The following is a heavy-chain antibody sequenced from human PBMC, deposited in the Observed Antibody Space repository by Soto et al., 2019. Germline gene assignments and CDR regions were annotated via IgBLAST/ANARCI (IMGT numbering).Heavy chain of an antibody. Sequence: QVQLQQWGAGLLKPSETLSLTCAVYGGSFSGYYWSWIRQPPGKGLEWIGEINHSGSTNYNPSLKSRDTLSVDTSKNQFSLKLSSVTAADTAVYSCAKTILSGGIPTRFDPWGQGTLVTVSS. CDR1: GGSFSGYY. D-gene: IGHD2-15*01. CDR2: INHSGST. J-gene: IGHJ5*02. V-gene: IGHV4-34*01. CDR3: AKTILSGGIPTRFDP.